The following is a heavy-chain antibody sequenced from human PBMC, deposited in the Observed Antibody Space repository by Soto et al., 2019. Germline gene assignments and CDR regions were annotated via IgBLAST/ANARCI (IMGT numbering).Heavy chain of an antibody. J-gene: IGHJ4*02. D-gene: IGHD3-22*01. CDR3: ASYYYDSSGYYHDY. V-gene: IGHV4-34*01. CDR2: ITHSGST. CDR1: GGSFSGYY. Sequence: LGNPSETLSLTCAVYGGSFSGYYWSWIRQPPGKGLEWIGKITHSGSTNYNPPLKSRVTISVDTSKNQFSLKLSSVTAADTAVYYCASYYYDSSGYYHDYWGQGTLVTVSS.